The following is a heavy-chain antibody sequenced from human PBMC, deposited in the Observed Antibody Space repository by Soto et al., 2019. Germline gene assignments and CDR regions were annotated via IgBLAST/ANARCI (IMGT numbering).Heavy chain of an antibody. D-gene: IGHD6-13*01. J-gene: IGHJ3*01. V-gene: IGHV1-69*01. Sequence: QVKLVQSGAEVKQPGSSVKVSCRASEGTSSSHVINWVRQAPGQGLEWMGGVIPAFGTSKFAQKFRSRVTVIASESTTTAYMRLSSLRSEDTAMYYWARGQQELVDDDDGFDVWGPGTLVTVSS. CDR3: ARGQQELVDDDDGFDV. CDR1: EGTSSSHV. CDR2: VIPAFGTS.